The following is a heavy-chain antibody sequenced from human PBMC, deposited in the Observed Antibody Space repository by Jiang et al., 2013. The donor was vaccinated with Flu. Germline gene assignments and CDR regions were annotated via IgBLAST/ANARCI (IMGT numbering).Heavy chain of an antibody. CDR3: ARDRSTSGFDAFDI. V-gene: IGHV3-20*04. J-gene: IGHJ3*02. D-gene: IGHD3-22*01. CDR1: GFTIDDYG. Sequence: SGGSVVRPGGSLRLSCAASGFTIDDYGMSWVRQAPGKGLEWVSGINWNGGRIGYADSVKGRFTISRDNAKNSLYLQMNSLRGEDTALYYCARDRSTSGFDAFDIWGQGTMVTVSS. CDR2: INWNGGRI.